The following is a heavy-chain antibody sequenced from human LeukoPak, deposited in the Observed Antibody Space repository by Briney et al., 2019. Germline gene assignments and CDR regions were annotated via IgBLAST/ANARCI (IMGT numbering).Heavy chain of an antibody. CDR2: IYSGGNT. D-gene: IGHD2-8*01. J-gene: IGHJ6*02. CDR1: GFIVSSNY. CDR3: ARGKMGYYGMDV. Sequence: GGSLRLSCAASGFIVSSNYMSWVRQAPGKGLEWVSAIYSGGNTYYADSVKGRFTISRDNSKNTLYLQMNSLRAEDTAVYYCARGKMGYYGMDVWGQGTTVTVSS. V-gene: IGHV3-53*01.